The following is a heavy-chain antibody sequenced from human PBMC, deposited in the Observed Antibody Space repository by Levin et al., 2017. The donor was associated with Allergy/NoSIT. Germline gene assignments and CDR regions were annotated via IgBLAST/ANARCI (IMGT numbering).Heavy chain of an antibody. CDR2: IYYSGST. V-gene: IGHV4-59*01. J-gene: IGHJ4*02. CDR3: TREAVSSSNGWYAGV. Sequence: SETLSLTCTVSGGSISSYYWSWIRQPPGKGLEWIGYIYYSGSTNYNPSLKSRVTISVDTSKNQFSLKLSSVTAADTAVYYCTREAVSSSNGWYAGVWGQGTLVTVSS. CDR1: GGSISSYY. D-gene: IGHD6-19*01.